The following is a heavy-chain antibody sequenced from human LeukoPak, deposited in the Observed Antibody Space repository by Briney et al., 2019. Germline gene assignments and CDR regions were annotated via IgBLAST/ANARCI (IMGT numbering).Heavy chain of an antibody. Sequence: PGGSLRLSCAASGFTFSSYAMGWVRQAPGKGLEWVSAIGGRGGTTYYADSVKGRFTISRDNSKNTLYLQMNSLRAEDTAVYYCTKGPDFDWLLYWFDPWGQGTLVTVSS. CDR3: TKGPDFDWLLYWFDP. CDR1: GFTFSSYA. V-gene: IGHV3-23*01. CDR2: IGGRGGTT. D-gene: IGHD3-9*01. J-gene: IGHJ5*02.